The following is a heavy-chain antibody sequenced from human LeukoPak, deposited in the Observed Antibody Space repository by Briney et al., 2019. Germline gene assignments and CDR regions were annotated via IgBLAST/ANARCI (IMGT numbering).Heavy chain of an antibody. J-gene: IGHJ4*02. V-gene: IGHV4-34*01. D-gene: IGHD6-19*01. CDR2: INHSGST. CDR1: GGSFSGYY. Sequence: SETLSLTCAVYGGSFSGYYWSWIRQPPGKGLEWIGEINHSGSTNYNPSLKSRVTISVDTSKNQFSLKLSSVTAADTAVYYCASLAVAGLSEGYWGQGTLVIVSS. CDR3: ASLAVAGLSEGY.